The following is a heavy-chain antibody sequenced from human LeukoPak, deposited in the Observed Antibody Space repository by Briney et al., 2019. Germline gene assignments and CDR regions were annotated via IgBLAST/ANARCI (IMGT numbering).Heavy chain of an antibody. J-gene: IGHJ4*02. V-gene: IGHV4-34*01. D-gene: IGHD6-19*01. CDR2: INHSGST. CDR1: GGSFSGYY. Sequence: SETLSLTCAVYGGSFSGYYWSWIRQPPGKGLEWIGEINHSGSTNYNPSLKSRVTISVDTSKNQFSLKLSSVTAADTAVYYCASLAVAGLSEGYWGQGTLVIVSS. CDR3: ASLAVAGLSEGY.